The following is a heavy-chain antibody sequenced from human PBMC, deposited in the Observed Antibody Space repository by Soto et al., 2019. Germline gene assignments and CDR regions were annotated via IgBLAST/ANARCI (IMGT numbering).Heavy chain of an antibody. CDR2: LFYSGRT. D-gene: IGHD2-8*01. CDR3: VHHGGVPYYHDV. J-gene: IGHJ4*02. Sequence: SETLSLTSPVSGGSLCSSNWWSWVRQPPGQTLEWLGELFYSGRTKYNPSLSSRVTISADQSNNVFSLRLTSVTAADTAMYYCVHHGGVPYYHDVWGQGVLVTVS. CDR1: GGSLCSSNW. V-gene: IGHV4-4*02.